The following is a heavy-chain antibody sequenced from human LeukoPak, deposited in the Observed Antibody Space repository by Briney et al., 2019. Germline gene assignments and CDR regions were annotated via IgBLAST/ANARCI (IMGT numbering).Heavy chain of an antibody. CDR3: ARVQPNSGSYYDY. Sequence: GGSLRLSCAASGFTFSSYWMHWVRHAPGKGLVWVSRINSDGSSTSYADSVKGRFTISRDNAKNTLYLQMNSLRAEDTAVYYCARVQPNSGSYYDYWGQGTLVTVSS. CDR1: GFTFSSYW. J-gene: IGHJ4*02. V-gene: IGHV3-74*01. CDR2: INSDGSST. D-gene: IGHD1-26*01.